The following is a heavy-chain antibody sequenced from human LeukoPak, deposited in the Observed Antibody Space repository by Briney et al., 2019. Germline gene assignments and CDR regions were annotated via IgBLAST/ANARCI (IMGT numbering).Heavy chain of an antibody. CDR1: GFAFSSYG. CDR2: IHYDSTTE. V-gene: IGHV3-30*02. D-gene: IGHD6-13*01. J-gene: IGHJ4*02. CDR3: ARGGYSSSWYTFDY. Sequence: PGGSLRLSCAASGFAFSSYGMHWVRQAPGKGLEWVAYIHYDSTTEDYADSVKGRFTISRDNAKNSLYLQMNSLRAEDTAVYYCARGGYSSSWYTFDYWGQGTLVTVSS.